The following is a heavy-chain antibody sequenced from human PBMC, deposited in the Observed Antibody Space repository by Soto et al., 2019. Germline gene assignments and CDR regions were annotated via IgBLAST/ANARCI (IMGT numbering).Heavy chain of an antibody. CDR1: GFTFSSYE. Sequence: GGSLRLSCAASGFTFSSYEMNWVRQAPGKGLEWVSYISSSGSTIYYADSVKGRFTISRDNAKNSLYLQMNSLRAEDTAVYYCARGLYVVVPAAIRSAEYFQHWGQGTLVTVSS. CDR3: ARGLYVVVPAAIRSAEYFQH. J-gene: IGHJ1*01. D-gene: IGHD2-2*02. V-gene: IGHV3-48*03. CDR2: ISSSGSTI.